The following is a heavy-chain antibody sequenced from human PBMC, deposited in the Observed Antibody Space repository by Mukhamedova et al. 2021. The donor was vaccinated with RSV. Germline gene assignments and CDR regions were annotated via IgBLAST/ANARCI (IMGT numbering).Heavy chain of an antibody. D-gene: IGHD1-26*01. V-gene: IGHV3-23*01. CDR2: ISGTGTVR. CDR3: ARNSTIGSHFEL. Sequence: STHAMTWVRQAPGKGLAWVATISGTGTVRYYADSVKGRFSISRDTARNTVSLQMNSLRGEDSALYYCARNSTIGSHFELWGQG. CDR1: STHA. J-gene: IGHJ4*02.